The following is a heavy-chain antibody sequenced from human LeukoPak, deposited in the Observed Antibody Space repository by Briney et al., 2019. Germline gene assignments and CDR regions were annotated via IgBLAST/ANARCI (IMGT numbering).Heavy chain of an antibody. CDR2: ISSSSSYI. CDR1: GFTFSSYS. D-gene: IGHD3-3*01. Sequence: PGGSLRLSCAASGFTFSSYSMNWVRQAPGKGLEWVSSISSSSSYIYYADSVKGRFTISRDNAKNSLYLQMNSLRAEDTAVYYCARGEYYDFWSALYYYYMDVWGKGTTVTVSS. CDR3: ARGEYYDFWSALYYYYMDV. J-gene: IGHJ6*03. V-gene: IGHV3-21*01.